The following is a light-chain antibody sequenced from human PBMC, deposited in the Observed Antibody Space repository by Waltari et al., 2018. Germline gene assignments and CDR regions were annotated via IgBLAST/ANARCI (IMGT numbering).Light chain of an antibody. CDR3: SSYTASSTRV. J-gene: IGLJ3*02. CDR2: EVS. CDR1: RSDVGGYNY. Sequence: QSALTQPASVSGSPGQSITISCTGTRSDVGGYNYVPWYQQHPDKVPKLIIFEVSHRPSGVSDRFSGSKSGNTASLTISGLQTEDEVNYYCSSYTASSTRVFGGGTTLTVL. V-gene: IGLV2-14*01.